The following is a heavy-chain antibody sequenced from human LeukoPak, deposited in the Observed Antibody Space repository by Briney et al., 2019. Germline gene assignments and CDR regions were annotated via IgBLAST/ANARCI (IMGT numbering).Heavy chain of an antibody. V-gene: IGHV3-30*18. CDR1: GFTFSSYG. J-gene: IGHJ3*02. D-gene: IGHD3-10*01. Sequence: GGSLRLSCAASGFTFSSYGMRWVRQAPGKGLEWVAVISYDGSNKYYADSVKGRFTISRDNSKNTLYLQMNSLRAEDTAVYYCAKAGVPGGDAFDIWGQGTMVTVSS. CDR2: ISYDGSNK. CDR3: AKAGVPGGDAFDI.